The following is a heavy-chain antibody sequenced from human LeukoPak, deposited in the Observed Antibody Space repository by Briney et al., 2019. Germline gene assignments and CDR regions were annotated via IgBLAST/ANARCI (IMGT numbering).Heavy chain of an antibody. CDR3: ATSSGWLYYYYYYYMDV. CDR1: GGSIGTYY. V-gene: IGHV4-59*12. Sequence: SETLSLTCTVSGGSIGTYYWSWIRQPPGKGLEWIGCIYNSGSTNYNPSLKSRLTISVDTSKNQFSLKLSSVTAADTAVYYCATSSGWLYYYYYYYMDVWGKGTTVTVSS. CDR2: IYNSGST. J-gene: IGHJ6*03. D-gene: IGHD6-19*01.